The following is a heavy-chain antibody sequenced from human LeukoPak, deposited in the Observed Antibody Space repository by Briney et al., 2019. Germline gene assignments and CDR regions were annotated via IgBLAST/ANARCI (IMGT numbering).Heavy chain of an antibody. CDR2: IYHSGST. CDR3: ASLGYYDILTGSSTYAFDI. J-gene: IGHJ3*02. CDR1: GGSISSSNW. D-gene: IGHD3-9*01. V-gene: IGHV4-4*02. Sequence: PSETLSLTCAVSGGSISSSNWWSWVRQPPGKGLEWIGEIYHSGSTNYNPSLKSRVTISVDKSKNQFSLKLSSATAADTAVYYCASLGYYDILTGSSTYAFDIWGQGTMVTVSS.